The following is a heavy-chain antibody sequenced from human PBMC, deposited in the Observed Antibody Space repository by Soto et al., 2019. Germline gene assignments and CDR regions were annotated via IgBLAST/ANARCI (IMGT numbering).Heavy chain of an antibody. CDR1: GGSISSGDYY. CDR3: ARMDVDTGMAPRE. J-gene: IGHJ4*02. V-gene: IGHV4-30-4*01. Sequence: PSETLSLTCTVSGGSISSGDYYWTWIRQTPGRGLEYIGYINYSESTYYNPSLQSRFTISIDTSKNQFSLKLSSVTAADTAMYYCARMDVDTGMAPREWGQGTLVTVSS. CDR2: INYSEST. D-gene: IGHD5-18*01.